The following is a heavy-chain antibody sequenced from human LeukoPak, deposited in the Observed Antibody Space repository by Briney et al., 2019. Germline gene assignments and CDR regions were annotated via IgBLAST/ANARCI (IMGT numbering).Heavy chain of an antibody. J-gene: IGHJ5*02. CDR1: GFPFSSHA. V-gene: IGHV3-23*01. CDR2: ISNGKT. D-gene: IGHD2-15*01. Sequence: PGGSLRLSCAASGFPFSSHAMSWVRQPPGKGLEWVAAISNGKTYYADSVRGRFAISRDDSTNTVYLHMNSLRDEGTALYHCVREAGYCAPVCVKTNWFDPWGQGTLVTVSS. CDR3: VREAGYCAPVCVKTNWFDP.